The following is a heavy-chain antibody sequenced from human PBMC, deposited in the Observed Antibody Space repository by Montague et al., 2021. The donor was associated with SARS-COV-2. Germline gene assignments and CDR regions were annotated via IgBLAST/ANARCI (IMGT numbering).Heavy chain of an antibody. D-gene: IGHD3-10*01. CDR2: IHHGGST. J-gene: IGHJ6*03. CDR1: GGSFSTYS. CDR3: ARLGDGVVPSPILGVGPYYSYYYMDF. V-gene: IGHV4-34*01. Sequence: SETLSLTCAVHGGSFSTYSRNWIRQPPGKGLEWIGEIHHGGSTNYNPSLKSRVTISADTSKNQFSLKLTSVAAADTAVYYCARLGDGVVPSPILGVGPYYSYYYMDFWGKGTTVTVSS.